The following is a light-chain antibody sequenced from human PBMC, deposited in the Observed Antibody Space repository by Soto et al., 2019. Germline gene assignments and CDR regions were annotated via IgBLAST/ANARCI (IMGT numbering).Light chain of an antibody. CDR3: QQSYSGPLT. Sequence: DIQMTQCPSSLSGSVGDRVTITCRASQSISTYLNWYQQKPGKAPKVLIYAASSLQSGVPSRFSGIGSGTDFTLSISSLQPEDFATYYCQQSYSGPLTFGGGTKVDIK. V-gene: IGKV1-39*01. J-gene: IGKJ4*01. CDR1: QSISTY. CDR2: AAS.